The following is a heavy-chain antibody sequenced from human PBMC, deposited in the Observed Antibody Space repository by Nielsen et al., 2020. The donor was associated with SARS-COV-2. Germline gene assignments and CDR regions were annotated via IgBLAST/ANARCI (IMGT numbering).Heavy chain of an antibody. J-gene: IGHJ6*02. D-gene: IGHD1-7*01. Sequence: ASVKVSCKASGYTFTTYDITWVRQAPGQGLEWMGWISAYNGDTNYAQRLQGRVTMTTDTSTSTAYMELRSLTSDDSAAYYCTRRMGTTKLLDYFYGRDVWGQGTTVAVAS. CDR2: ISAYNGDT. CDR3: TRRMGTTKLLDYFYGRDV. CDR1: GYTFTTYD. V-gene: IGHV1-18*01.